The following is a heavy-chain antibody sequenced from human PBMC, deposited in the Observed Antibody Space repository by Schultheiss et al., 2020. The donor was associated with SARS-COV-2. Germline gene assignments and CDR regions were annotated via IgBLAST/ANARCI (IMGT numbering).Heavy chain of an antibody. CDR2: IYYSGST. V-gene: IGHV4-59*08. CDR3: ARMRVGDKDLDY. J-gene: IGHJ4*02. Sequence: SETLSLTCTVSDGSIRSFYWSWIRQPPGKGLEWIGYIYYSGSTNYNPSLKSRVTISVATSKNQFSLMVSSVTAAETAVYYCARMRVGDKDLDYWGQGTLVTVAS. CDR1: DGSIRSFY. D-gene: IGHD3-22*01.